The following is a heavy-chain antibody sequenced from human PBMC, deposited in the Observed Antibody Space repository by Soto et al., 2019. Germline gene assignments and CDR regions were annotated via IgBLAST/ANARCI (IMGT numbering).Heavy chain of an antibody. CDR2: MNPNSGTT. D-gene: IGHD4-17*01. CDR3: ARETTVTTGGSDY. CDR1: GYTFTSYD. J-gene: IGHJ4*02. Sequence: QVQLVQSGAEVKKPGASVKVSCKASGYTFTSYDINWVRQATEQGLEWMGWMNPNSGTTGYAGRFQDRVTMTRNTAISTAYVELSSLRSDDTAVYYCARETTVTTGGSDYWGQGPLVTVSS. V-gene: IGHV1-8*01.